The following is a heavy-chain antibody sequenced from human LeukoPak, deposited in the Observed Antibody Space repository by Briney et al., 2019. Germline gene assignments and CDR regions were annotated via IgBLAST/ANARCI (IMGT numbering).Heavy chain of an antibody. Sequence: ASVKVSCKASGYTFTSHGISCVRQAPGQGLEWMGWISPYNGDTNYAQKFQGRVTMTTDTSTRTTYMELRSLRSDDTAIYYCARGRRPGKYFYASGSFDYWGQGTLVTVSS. J-gene: IGHJ4*02. CDR1: GYTFTSHG. D-gene: IGHD3-10*01. CDR2: ISPYNGDT. V-gene: IGHV1-18*04. CDR3: ARGRRPGKYFYASGSFDY.